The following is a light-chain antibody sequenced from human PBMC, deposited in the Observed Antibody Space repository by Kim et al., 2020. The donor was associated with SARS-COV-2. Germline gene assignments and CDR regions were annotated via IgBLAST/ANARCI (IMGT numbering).Light chain of an antibody. CDR3: SSYTSSSTRV. J-gene: IGLJ1*01. CDR1: SSDVGGYNY. V-gene: IGLV2-14*03. CDR2: DVS. Sequence: GHSITISCTGTSSDVGGYNYVSWYQQHPGKAPKRMIYDVSNRPSGVSNRFSDAKSGNTASLTISGLQAEDEADYYCSSYTSSSTRVFGTGTKVTVL.